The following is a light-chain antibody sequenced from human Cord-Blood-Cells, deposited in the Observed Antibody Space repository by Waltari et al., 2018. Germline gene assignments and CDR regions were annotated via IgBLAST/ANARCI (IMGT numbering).Light chain of an antibody. CDR2: GKN. J-gene: IGLJ1*01. CDR1: SLRSHS. CDR3: ISRDSSGNHYV. V-gene: IGLV3-19*01. Sequence: SSELTQDPAVSVALGLTVRITCLGDSLRSHSASRYQPKPGQVPVLVIYGKNNRPSGFPGRFSGSSSGNPASLTIAGAQAEDEADYCCISRDSSGNHYVFGTGTKVTVL.